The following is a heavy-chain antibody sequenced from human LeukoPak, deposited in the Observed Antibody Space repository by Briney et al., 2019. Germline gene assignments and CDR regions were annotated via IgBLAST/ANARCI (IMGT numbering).Heavy chain of an antibody. CDR1: GGSISSYY. J-gene: IGHJ3*02. Sequence: SETLSLTCTVSGGSISSYYWSWLRQPPGKGLEWIGYIYYSGSTNYNPSLRSRVTISVDTSKNQFSLKLSSVTAADTAVYYCAREGIAVTGPTFDIWGQGTMVTVSS. CDR3: AREGIAVTGPTFDI. D-gene: IGHD6-19*01. V-gene: IGHV4-59*01. CDR2: IYYSGST.